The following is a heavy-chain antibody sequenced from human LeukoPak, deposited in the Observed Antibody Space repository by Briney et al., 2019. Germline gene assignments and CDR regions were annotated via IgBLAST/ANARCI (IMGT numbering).Heavy chain of an antibody. CDR2: ISSSGSTI. CDR3: ARFGLYYYDSSGYPDAFDI. Sequence: PGGSLRLSCAASGFTFSDYYMSWIRQAPGKGLEWVSYISSSGSTIYYADSVKGRFTISRDNAKNSLYLQMNSLRAEDTAVYYCARFGLYYYDSSGYPDAFDIWGQGTMVTVSS. D-gene: IGHD3-22*01. CDR1: GFTFSDYY. V-gene: IGHV3-11*04. J-gene: IGHJ3*02.